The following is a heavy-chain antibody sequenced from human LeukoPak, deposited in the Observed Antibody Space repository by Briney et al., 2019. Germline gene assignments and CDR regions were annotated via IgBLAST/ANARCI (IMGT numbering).Heavy chain of an antibody. Sequence: GGSLRLSCAAFGFTFSTYSMNWVRQGPGKGLEWVSSISSSYNYTYYAESLKGRLTISRDNAKNALYLQMSSLRAEDTAVYYCARADGGDIDYWGQGTLVTVSS. D-gene: IGHD2-21*02. V-gene: IGHV3-21*01. J-gene: IGHJ4*02. CDR1: GFTFSTYS. CDR3: ARADGGDIDY. CDR2: ISSSYNYT.